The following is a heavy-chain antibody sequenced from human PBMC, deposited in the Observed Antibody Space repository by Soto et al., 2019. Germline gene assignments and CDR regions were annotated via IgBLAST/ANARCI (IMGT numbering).Heavy chain of an antibody. J-gene: IGHJ6*02. CDR3: ASAGMDV. CDR2: IYYSGST. Sequence: PQTLSLTCPVSGGSISSSSYYWGWIRQPPGKGLEWIGSIYYSGSTYYNPSLKSRVTISVDTSKNQFSLKLSSVTAADTAVYYCASAGMDVWGQGTTVTVS. V-gene: IGHV4-39*01. CDR1: GGSISSSSYY.